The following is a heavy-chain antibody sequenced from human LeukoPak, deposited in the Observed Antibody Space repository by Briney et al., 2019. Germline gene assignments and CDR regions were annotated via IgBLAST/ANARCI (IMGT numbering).Heavy chain of an antibody. CDR2: IIPIFGTA. J-gene: IGHJ3*02. CDR3: ARDREQPAWDAFDI. CDR1: GGTFSSYA. V-gene: IGHV1-69*13. Sequence: PVKVSCEASGGTFSSYAIRWVRQAPGQGLEWMGGIIPIFGTANYAQKFQGRVTITADESTSTAYMELSSLRSEDTAGYYCARDREQPAWDAFDIWGQGTMVTVSS. D-gene: IGHD1-26*01.